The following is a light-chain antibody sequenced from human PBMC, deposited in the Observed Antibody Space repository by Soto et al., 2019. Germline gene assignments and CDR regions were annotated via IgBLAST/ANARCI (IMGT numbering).Light chain of an antibody. CDR3: MQGTHWPIT. J-gene: IGKJ5*01. Sequence: DVVITQPPLSLPVTLGQPASISCSSNQSLVHSDGIAYFSWFQQRPGRSPRRLIYKVSNRDSGVPARFSGSGSGTDFALKISRVEAEDVGVYYCMQGTHWPITFGQGTRLEIK. V-gene: IGKV2-30*02. CDR2: KVS. CDR1: QSLVHSDGIAY.